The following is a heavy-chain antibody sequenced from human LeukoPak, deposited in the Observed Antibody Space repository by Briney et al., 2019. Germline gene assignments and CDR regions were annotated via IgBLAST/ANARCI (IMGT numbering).Heavy chain of an antibody. J-gene: IGHJ4*02. V-gene: IGHV3-48*03. CDR3: AKYSHDSSGSYDY. CDR2: ISSSGSTI. D-gene: IGHD3-22*01. CDR1: GFTFSSYE. Sequence: GGSLRLSCAASGFTFSSYEMNWVRQAPGKGLEWVSYISSSGSTIYYADSVKGRFTISRDNSKNTLYLQMNSLRAEDTAVYYCAKYSHDSSGSYDYWGQGTLVTVSS.